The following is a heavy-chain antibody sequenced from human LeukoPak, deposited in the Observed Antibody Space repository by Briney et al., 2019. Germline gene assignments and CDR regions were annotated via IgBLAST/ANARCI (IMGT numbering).Heavy chain of an antibody. V-gene: IGHV4-59*01. Sequence: PSETLSLTCTVSGGSISSYYWSWIRQPPGKGLEWIGYIYYSGSTNYNPSLKSRVTISVDTSKNQFSLELSSVTAADTAVYYCARKSDSSGWYNYFDYWGQGTLVTVSS. CDR3: ARKSDSSGWYNYFDY. CDR1: GGSISSYY. D-gene: IGHD6-19*01. J-gene: IGHJ4*02. CDR2: IYYSGST.